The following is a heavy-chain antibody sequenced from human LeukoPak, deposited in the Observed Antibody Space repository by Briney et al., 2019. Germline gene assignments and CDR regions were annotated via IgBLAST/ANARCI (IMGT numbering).Heavy chain of an antibody. D-gene: IGHD3-10*01. J-gene: IGHJ5*02. CDR1: GGSVTSGGFY. Sequence: SGTSSLTCSVSGGSVTSGGFYWGWLRQPPGKGPEWIATIYYTGSTYYNPSLQSRVTISIDTSKNQFSLRLTSVTATDTAVYHCARHSGSGSLSRPFDPWGQGTLVTASS. V-gene: IGHV4-39*05. CDR2: IYYTGST. CDR3: ARHSGSGSLSRPFDP.